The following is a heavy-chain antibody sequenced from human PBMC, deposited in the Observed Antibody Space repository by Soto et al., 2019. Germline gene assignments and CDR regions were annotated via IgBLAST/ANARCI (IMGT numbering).Heavy chain of an antibody. J-gene: IGHJ6*03. CDR2: IYYSGST. V-gene: IGHV4-59*01. Sequence: SETLSLTCTVSGGSISSNYWSWIRQPPGKGLEWIGYIYYSGSTNYNPSLKSRVTISVDTSKNQFSLKLSSVTAADTAVYYCARAPEGYYYYYMDVWGKGTTVTVSS. CDR1: GGSISSNY. CDR3: ARAPEGYYYYYMDV.